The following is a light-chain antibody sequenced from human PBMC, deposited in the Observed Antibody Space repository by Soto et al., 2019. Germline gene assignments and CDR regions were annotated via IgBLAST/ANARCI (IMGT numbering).Light chain of an antibody. CDR3: QQRGNWWT. J-gene: IGKJ1*01. Sequence: EIVLTQSPGTLSLSPGERATLSCRASQSVSRSLAWYQKKPGQAPRLLIHDASNRATGIPARFSGSGSGTDFALTISSLEPEEFAVYYCQQRGNWWTFGQGTKVQI. CDR1: QSVSRS. CDR2: DAS. V-gene: IGKV3-11*01.